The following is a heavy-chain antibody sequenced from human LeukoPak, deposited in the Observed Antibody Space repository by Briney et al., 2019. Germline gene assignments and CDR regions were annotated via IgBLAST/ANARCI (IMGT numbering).Heavy chain of an antibody. J-gene: IGHJ4*02. V-gene: IGHV4-30-4*07. CDR1: GGSVSSGDCS. D-gene: IGHD5-24*01. CDR2: FYGRGTT. Sequence: PSETLSLTCGVSGGSVSSGDCSWSWVRQTPGKGLEWIGYFYGRGTTYYNPSLESRVTISVDTSRNQFSLKLTSVTAADTAVYYCARLCNVEMATTPCFDYWGQGTLVTVSS. CDR3: ARLCNVEMATTPCFDY.